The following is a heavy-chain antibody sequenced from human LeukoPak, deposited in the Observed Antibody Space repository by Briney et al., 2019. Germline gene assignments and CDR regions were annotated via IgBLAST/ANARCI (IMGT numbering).Heavy chain of an antibody. CDR2: ISWNSGSI. V-gene: IGHV3-9*01. J-gene: IGHJ3*02. D-gene: IGHD6-19*01. CDR1: GFTFDDYA. Sequence: GGSLRLSCAASGFTFDDYAMHWVRQAPGKGLEWVSGISWNSGSIGYADSVKGRFTISRDNAKNPLYLQMNSLRAEDTALYYCAKDIVVAGTLGNDAFDIWGQGTMVTVSS. CDR3: AKDIVVAGTLGNDAFDI.